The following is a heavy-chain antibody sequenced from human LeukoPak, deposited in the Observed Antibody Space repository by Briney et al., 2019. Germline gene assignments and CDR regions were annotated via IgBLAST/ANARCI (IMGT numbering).Heavy chain of an antibody. J-gene: IGHJ4*02. CDR2: MRYDGSNK. D-gene: IGHD3-9*01. CDR1: GFTFSNYG. Sequence: GGSLRPSCAASGFTFSNYGMHWVRQAPGEGLEWMAFMRYDGSNKYYADSVKGRFTISRDNSKNTLYLQMNSLRAEDTAVYYCAKDQRYFDWATLDYWGQGTLVTVSS. V-gene: IGHV3-30*02. CDR3: AKDQRYFDWATLDY.